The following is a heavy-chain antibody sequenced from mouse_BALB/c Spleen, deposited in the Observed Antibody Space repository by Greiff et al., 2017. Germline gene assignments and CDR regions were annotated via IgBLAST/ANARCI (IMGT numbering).Heavy chain of an antibody. D-gene: IGHD3-1*01. J-gene: IGHJ2*01. Sequence: EVKLVESGGGLVKPGGSLKLSCAASGFTFSDYYMYWVRQTPEKRLEWVATISDGGSYTYYPDSVKGRFTISRDNAKNNLYLQMSSLKSEDTAMYYCASQYSSGYAIGYWGQGTTLTVSS. V-gene: IGHV5-4*02. CDR2: ISDGGSYT. CDR1: GFTFSDYY. CDR3: ASQYSSGYAIGY.